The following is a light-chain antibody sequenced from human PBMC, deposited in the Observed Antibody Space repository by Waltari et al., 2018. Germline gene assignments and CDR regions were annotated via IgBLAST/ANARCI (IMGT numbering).Light chain of an antibody. J-gene: IGLJ2*01. Sequence: QSVVTQPPSASGTPGQRVTIPCSGSSPTLGSNPVTWYQQVPGTAPKLLIYSNNQRPSGVPDRFSGSKSGTSASLAISGLQSEDEADYYCAAWDDSLNVVVFGGGTKLTVL. CDR2: SNN. CDR1: SPTLGSNP. CDR3: AAWDDSLNVVV. V-gene: IGLV1-44*01.